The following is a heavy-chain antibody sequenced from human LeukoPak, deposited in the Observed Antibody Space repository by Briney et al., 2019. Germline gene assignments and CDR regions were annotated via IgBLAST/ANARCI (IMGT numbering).Heavy chain of an antibody. J-gene: IGHJ6*02. CDR3: ARVGGTNYNYYGMDV. Sequence: SETLSLTCTVSGGSISGYYWSWIRQPPGKGLEWIGYIYDSGSTNYNPSLKSRVTISVDTSKNQFSLKLSSVTAADMAVYYCARVGGTNYNYYGMDVWGQGTTVTVSS. CDR2: IYDSGST. D-gene: IGHD3-10*01. V-gene: IGHV4-59*01. CDR1: GGSISGYY.